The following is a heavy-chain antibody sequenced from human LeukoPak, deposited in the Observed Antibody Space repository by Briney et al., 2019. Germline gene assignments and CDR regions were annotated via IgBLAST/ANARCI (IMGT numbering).Heavy chain of an antibody. CDR3: ARGHTKYIHRPFDF. Sequence: GASVKVSCKASGYTFTSYGISWVRQAPGQGLEWMGWISAYNGNTNYAQNLQDRVTMTTDTSTRTAYMELRSLRSDDTAVYYCARGHTKYIHRPFDFWGQGTMVTVSS. CDR2: ISAYNGNT. D-gene: IGHD2-8*01. J-gene: IGHJ3*01. CDR1: GYTFTSYG. V-gene: IGHV1-18*01.